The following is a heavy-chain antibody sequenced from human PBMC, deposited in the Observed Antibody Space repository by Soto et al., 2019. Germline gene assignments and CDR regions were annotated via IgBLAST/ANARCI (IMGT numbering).Heavy chain of an antibody. V-gene: IGHV3-11*06. CDR1: GFSVGDNY. D-gene: IGHD3-16*01. J-gene: IGHJ6*02. Sequence: QVQLVESGGGLVEPGGSLRLSCAASGFSVGDNYMTWIRQAPGKGLEWLSYSSSSGGYTNYAGSVKGRFTISRDNAKNSLYLQMDSLRAEDTAVYFCAGSSGRRHVFTFDYGLDVWGQGTTVTVSS. CDR2: SSSSGGYT. CDR3: AGSSGRRHVFTFDYGLDV.